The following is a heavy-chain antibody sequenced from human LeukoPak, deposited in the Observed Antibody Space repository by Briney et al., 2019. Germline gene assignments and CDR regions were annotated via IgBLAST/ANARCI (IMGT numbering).Heavy chain of an antibody. J-gene: IGHJ5*02. CDR3: ARPLIVGVTEWFDP. D-gene: IGHD1-26*01. Sequence: ASVKVSCKASGYTFTSYDINWVRQATGQGLEWMGWMNPNSGNTGYAQKFQGRVTMTRNTSISTAYMELSSLRSEDTAVYYCARPLIVGVTEWFDPWGQGTLVTVSS. V-gene: IGHV1-8*01. CDR1: GYTFTSYD. CDR2: MNPNSGNT.